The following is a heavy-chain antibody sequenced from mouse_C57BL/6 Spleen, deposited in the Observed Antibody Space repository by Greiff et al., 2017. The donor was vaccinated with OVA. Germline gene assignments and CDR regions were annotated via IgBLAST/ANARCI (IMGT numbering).Heavy chain of an antibody. Sequence: EVKLVESGGGLVKPGGSLKLSCAASGFTLSDYGMHWVRQAPEKGLEWVAYISSGSSTIYYADTVKGRFTISRDNAKNTLFLQMTSLRSEDTAMYYCASGYYVGAMDYWGQGTSVTVSS. D-gene: IGHD2-3*01. J-gene: IGHJ4*01. CDR2: ISSGSSTI. CDR3: ASGYYVGAMDY. CDR1: GFTLSDYG. V-gene: IGHV5-17*01.